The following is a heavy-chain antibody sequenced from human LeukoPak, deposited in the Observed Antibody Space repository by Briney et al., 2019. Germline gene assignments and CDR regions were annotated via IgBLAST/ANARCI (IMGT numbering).Heavy chain of an antibody. CDR3: ARDGLHTAHFDY. CDR2: VSDSSDV. CDR1: GFTFSTYT. J-gene: IGHJ4*02. D-gene: IGHD5-18*01. V-gene: IGHV3-48*02. Sequence: GGSLRLSCAASGFTFSTYTMNWVRQAPGKGLEWVSTVSDSSDVHYSDSVKGRFTISRDNARNSLYLQMNSLRDEDTAVYYCARDGLHTAHFDYWGQGTLVTVSS.